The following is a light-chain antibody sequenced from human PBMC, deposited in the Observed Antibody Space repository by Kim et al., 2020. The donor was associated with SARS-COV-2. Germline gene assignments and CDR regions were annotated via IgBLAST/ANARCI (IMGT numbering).Light chain of an antibody. CDR1: QSVSSSY. Sequence: EIVLTQSPGTLSLSPGERATLSCRASQSVSSSYLAWYQQKPGQAPRLLIYGASSRATGIPDRFSGSGSGTDFTLTISRLEPEHFAVYYCQQYGSSPYTFGQGTKLEI. V-gene: IGKV3-20*01. CDR3: QQYGSSPYT. J-gene: IGKJ2*01. CDR2: GAS.